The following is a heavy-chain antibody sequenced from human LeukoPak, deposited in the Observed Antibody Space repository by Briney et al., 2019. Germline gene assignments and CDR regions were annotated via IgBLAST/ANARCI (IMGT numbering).Heavy chain of an antibody. D-gene: IGHD3-3*02. J-gene: IGHJ3*02. Sequence: GGSLRLSCTASGFTFGDYAMSWVRQAPGKGLEWVSHISYEGSNKFYADSLKGRFIISRDNSKNTVYGQLNSLRADDTAVYYCVKGGIWDAFDIWGQGTMVIVSS. CDR1: GFTFGDYA. V-gene: IGHV3-30-3*02. CDR2: ISYEGSNK. CDR3: VKGGIWDAFDI.